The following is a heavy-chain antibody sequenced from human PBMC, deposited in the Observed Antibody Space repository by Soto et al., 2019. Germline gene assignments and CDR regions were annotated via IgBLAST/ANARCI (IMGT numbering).Heavy chain of an antibody. CDR2: ISGGGTST. Sequence: EVQLLESGGDLVQPGGSLRLSCAASGFTFSSYAMSWVRQAPGQGLEWVSAISGGGTSTYYADSVKGRFTISRDNSKNTLYLQMNNLRAEDTALYYGAKGGGYIYSYLPYWGQGTLVTVSS. CDR3: AKGGGYIYSYLPY. CDR1: GFTFSSYA. D-gene: IGHD5-18*01. J-gene: IGHJ4*02. V-gene: IGHV3-23*01.